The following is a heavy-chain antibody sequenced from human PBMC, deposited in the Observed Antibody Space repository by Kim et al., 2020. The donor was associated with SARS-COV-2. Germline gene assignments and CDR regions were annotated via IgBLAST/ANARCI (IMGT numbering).Heavy chain of an antibody. Sequence: GESLKISCKGSGYRFTSYWISRVRQMPGKGLEWMVRIDPSDSYTNYSPSFQGHVTISADKSISTAYLQWSSLKASDTAMYYCARQWRGELLNWFDPWGQGTMVTVSS. CDR3: ARQWRGELLNWFDP. CDR1: GYRFTSYW. CDR2: IDPSDSYT. D-gene: IGHD1-26*01. J-gene: IGHJ5*02. V-gene: IGHV5-10-1*01.